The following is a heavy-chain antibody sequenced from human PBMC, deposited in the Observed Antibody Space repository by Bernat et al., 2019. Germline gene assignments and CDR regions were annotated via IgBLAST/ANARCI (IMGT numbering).Heavy chain of an antibody. V-gene: IGHV4-59*08. J-gene: IGHJ1*01. CDR1: GGSISSYY. D-gene: IGHD3-10*01. CDR3: ARHGAGGMVRGVIQH. Sequence: QVQLQESGPGLVKPSETLSLTCTVSGGSISSYYWSWIRQPPGKGLELIGYIYYSGSTNYNPSLKSRVTISVDTSKNQFSLRLSSVTAADTAVYYCARHGAGGMVRGVIQHWGQGTLVTVSS. CDR2: IYYSGST.